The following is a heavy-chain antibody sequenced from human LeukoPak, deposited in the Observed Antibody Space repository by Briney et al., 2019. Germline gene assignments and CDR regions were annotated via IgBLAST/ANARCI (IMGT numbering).Heavy chain of an antibody. D-gene: IGHD2-21*02. CDR1: GFTFSSYS. J-gene: IGHJ6*03. CDR3: ARSEVTAPLYYYYYMDV. CDR2: ISSSSSYI. V-gene: IGHV3-21*01. Sequence: PGGSLRLSCAASGFTFSSYSMNWVRQAPGKGLEWVSSISSSSSYIYYADSVKGRFTISRDNAKNSLYLQMNSLRAEDTAVYYCARSEVTAPLYYYYYMDVWGKGTTVTISS.